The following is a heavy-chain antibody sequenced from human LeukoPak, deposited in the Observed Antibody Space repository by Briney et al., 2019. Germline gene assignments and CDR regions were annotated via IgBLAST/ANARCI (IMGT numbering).Heavy chain of an antibody. D-gene: IGHD1-26*01. CDR1: GGPVSSYY. CDR2: IYYSGSS. Sequence: SETLSLTCTVSGGPVSSYYWSWIRQPPGKGLEWIGYIYYSGSSNYNPSLESRVTLSVDTSKNQFSLKLSSVTAADTAVYYCARGGSPVPLYWGQGTLVTISS. J-gene: IGHJ4*02. V-gene: IGHV4-59*02. CDR3: ARGGSPVPLY.